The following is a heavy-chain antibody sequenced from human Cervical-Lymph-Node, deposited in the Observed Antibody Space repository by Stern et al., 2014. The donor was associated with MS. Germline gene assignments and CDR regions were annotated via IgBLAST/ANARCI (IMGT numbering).Heavy chain of an antibody. D-gene: IGHD1-26*01. V-gene: IGHV3-15*01. CDR2: SRTTNNGVTT. CDR3: ATDWLRDSGSYYYADY. CDR1: GFSFNDAW. J-gene: IGHJ4*01. Sequence: EVQLVESGGGLVKPGGSLRLSCAASGFSFNDAWMNWVRQTPGKGLEWVGQSRTTNNGVTTEYAAPVKGRFSISRDESKDTLYLQMNGLKTEDTAVYYCATDWLRDSGSYYYADYWGQGTLVTVSS.